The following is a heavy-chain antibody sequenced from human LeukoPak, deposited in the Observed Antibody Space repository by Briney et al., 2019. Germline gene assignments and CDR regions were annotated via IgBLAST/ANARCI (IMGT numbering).Heavy chain of an antibody. D-gene: IGHD3-10*01. Sequence: PGGSLRLSCAASGFTFSTYAMTWVRQAPGRGLEWVSSMSGSGGSTYYSDSVKGRFTISRDNSKSTLYLQMSSLRAEDTAVYYCAVRGIIPHNGFDPWGQGTVVTVSS. V-gene: IGHV3-23*01. CDR2: MSGSGGST. J-gene: IGHJ5*02. CDR3: AVRGIIPHNGFDP. CDR1: GFTFSTYA.